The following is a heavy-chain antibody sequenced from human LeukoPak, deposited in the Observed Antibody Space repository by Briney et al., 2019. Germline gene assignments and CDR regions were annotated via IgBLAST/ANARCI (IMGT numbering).Heavy chain of an antibody. CDR3: ARRQKMGVTH. J-gene: IGHJ4*02. CDR1: GYSISSAYY. D-gene: IGHD2/OR15-2a*01. V-gene: IGHV4-38-2*01. CDR2: ISHSGNT. Sequence: SATQSLTCVFSGYSISSAYYWGWIRQPPGKGLEGIGSISHSGNTYYTASLKSRASASFDTSQNQFSLRLSPVPAAAPATYFPARRQKMGVTHWGEGTLVTVSS.